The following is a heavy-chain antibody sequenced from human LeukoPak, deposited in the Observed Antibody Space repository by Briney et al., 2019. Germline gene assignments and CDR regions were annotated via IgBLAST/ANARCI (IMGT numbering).Heavy chain of an antibody. Sequence: GGSLRLSCAASGFTFSSYAMHWVRQAPGKGLEWVAVISYDGSNKYYADSVKGRFTISRDNSKNTLFLQMNSLRADDTAVYYCAKSRSSSVSCYNYWGQGTLVTVSS. J-gene: IGHJ4*02. V-gene: IGHV3-30-3*02. CDR3: AKSRSSSVSCYNY. CDR1: GFTFSSYA. CDR2: ISYDGSNK. D-gene: IGHD2-2*02.